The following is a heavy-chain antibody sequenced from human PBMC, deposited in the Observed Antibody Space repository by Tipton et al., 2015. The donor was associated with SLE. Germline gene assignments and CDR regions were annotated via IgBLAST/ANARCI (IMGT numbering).Heavy chain of an antibody. D-gene: IGHD4-11*01. Sequence: TLSLTCAVYGGSFSGYYWSWIRQPPGKGLEWIGEINHSGSTNYNPSLKSRVTISVDTSKNQFSLKLSSVTAADTAVYYCAKLGMTTAGAFDIWGQGTMVTVSS. CDR1: GGSFSGYY. CDR2: INHSGST. V-gene: IGHV4-34*01. CDR3: AKLGMTTAGAFDI. J-gene: IGHJ3*02.